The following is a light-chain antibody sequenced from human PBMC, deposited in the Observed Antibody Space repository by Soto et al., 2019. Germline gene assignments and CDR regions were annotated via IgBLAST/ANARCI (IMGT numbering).Light chain of an antibody. Sequence: EIVLTQSPGTLSLSPGEGATLSCRASQSVSSSSLAWYQQKPGQAPGLLIYGASSRATDIPDRFSGSGSGTDFTLTISRLEPEDFAVYYCQQYGRSPWTFGQGTKVEIK. CDR2: GAS. CDR1: QSVSSSS. J-gene: IGKJ1*01. V-gene: IGKV3-20*01. CDR3: QQYGRSPWT.